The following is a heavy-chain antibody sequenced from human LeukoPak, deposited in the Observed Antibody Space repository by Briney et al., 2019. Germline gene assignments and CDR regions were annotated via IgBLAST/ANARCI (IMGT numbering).Heavy chain of an antibody. J-gene: IGHJ4*02. Sequence: GGSLRLSCAASGFAFHEYAMHWVRQAPGKGLGWVSLISGDGGSTYYADSVKGRFTISRDNSKNSLYLQMNSLRTEDTALYYCTKDKVQYCTNGVCYSPGDYWGQGTLVTVSS. CDR1: GFAFHEYA. D-gene: IGHD2-8*01. V-gene: IGHV3-43*02. CDR2: ISGDGGST. CDR3: TKDKVQYCTNGVCYSPGDY.